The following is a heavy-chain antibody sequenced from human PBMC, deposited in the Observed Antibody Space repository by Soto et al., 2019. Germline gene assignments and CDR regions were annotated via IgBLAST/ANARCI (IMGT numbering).Heavy chain of an antibody. CDR3: ARDLLFVICFAGFGVDPGGMDV. CDR2: MNPNSGNT. J-gene: IGHJ6*01. D-gene: IGHD3-10*01. CDR1: GYTYTRYD. V-gene: IGHV1-8*01. Sequence: SVKLCCKASGYTYTRYDINWVRQATGRGLEWMGWMNPNSGNTGYAQKFQGRVTMTRNTSISTAYMELSSLRSDDTAVYYCARDLLFVICFAGFGVDPGGMDVCGQGTSVTGSS.